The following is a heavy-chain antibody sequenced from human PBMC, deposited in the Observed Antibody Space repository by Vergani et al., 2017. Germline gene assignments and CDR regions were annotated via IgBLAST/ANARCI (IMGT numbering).Heavy chain of an antibody. CDR1: GYTFTSYG. Sequence: QVQLVQSGAEVKKPGASVKVSCKASGYTFTSYGISWVRQAPGQGLEWMGWISAYNGNTNYAQKLQGRVTMTTDTSTSTAYMDLRSLSSDDTAVYYCARVPHYDFWSGYLSHYYYYGMDVWGQGTTVTVSS. CDR3: ARVPHYDFWSGYLSHYYYYGMDV. CDR2: ISAYNGNT. V-gene: IGHV1-18*01. D-gene: IGHD3-3*01. J-gene: IGHJ6*02.